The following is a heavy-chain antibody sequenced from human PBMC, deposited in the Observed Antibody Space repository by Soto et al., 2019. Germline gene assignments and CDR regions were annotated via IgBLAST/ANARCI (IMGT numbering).Heavy chain of an antibody. J-gene: IGHJ3*02. Sequence: PGESLKISGQGPGYRFTSYGIAGGRKRPGQGLEWMGIIYPGDCDTTYSPSVQGHVTISVDESINTAYLQSASLEAYDTAMYYCARKTLCMPTINNDAFDIRGQGTMVTVSS. CDR2: IYPGDCDT. CDR1: GYRFTSYG. CDR3: ARKTLCMPTINNDAFDI. D-gene: IGHD2-8*01. V-gene: IGHV5-51*01.